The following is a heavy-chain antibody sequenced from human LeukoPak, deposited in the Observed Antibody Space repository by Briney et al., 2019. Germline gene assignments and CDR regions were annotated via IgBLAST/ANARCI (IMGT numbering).Heavy chain of an antibody. CDR1: GFXFSSYW. V-gene: IGHV3-74*01. CDR3: ARGGSPPEALGDTFDI. CDR2: INSDGSGT. J-gene: IGHJ3*02. D-gene: IGHD1-26*01. Sequence: GGSLRLSCAASGFXFSSYWIHWVRQAPGKGLVWVSRINSDGSGTSYADSVKGRFTISRDNAKNTLYLQMNSLRAEDTAVYYCARGGSPPEALGDTFDIWGQGTMVTVSS.